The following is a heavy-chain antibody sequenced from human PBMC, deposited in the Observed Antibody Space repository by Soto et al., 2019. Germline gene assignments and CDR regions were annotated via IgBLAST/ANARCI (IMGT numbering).Heavy chain of an antibody. CDR2: ISHDGSYK. Sequence: PGGSLILSCAASGFSFTTYVMHWVRQAPGKGLEWVAVISHDGSYKYYGDAVKGRFTISRDTSKNAVYLEMNSLGPEDTAVYYCAKGLLAIVGTTLPRDAFNIWGQGTMVTVSS. V-gene: IGHV3-30*18. CDR3: AKGLLAIVGTTLPRDAFNI. CDR1: GFSFTTYV. J-gene: IGHJ3*02. D-gene: IGHD1-26*01.